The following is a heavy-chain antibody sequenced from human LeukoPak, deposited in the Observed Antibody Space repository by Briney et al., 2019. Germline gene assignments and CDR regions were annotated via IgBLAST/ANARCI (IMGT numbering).Heavy chain of an antibody. V-gene: IGHV3-30*02. J-gene: IGHJ4*02. Sequence: GGSLRLSCAASGFTLSSYGMHWVRQAPGKGLEWVAFIRYDGSNKYYADSVKGRFTISRDNSKNTLYLQMNSLRAEDTAVYYCAKENILTGRPLDYWGQGTLVTVSS. CDR1: GFTLSSYG. D-gene: IGHD3-9*01. CDR2: IRYDGSNK. CDR3: AKENILTGRPLDY.